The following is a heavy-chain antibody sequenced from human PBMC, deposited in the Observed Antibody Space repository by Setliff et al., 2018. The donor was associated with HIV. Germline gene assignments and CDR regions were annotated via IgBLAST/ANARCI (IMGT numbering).Heavy chain of an antibody. J-gene: IGHJ4*02. V-gene: IGHV4-59*01. CDR3: ARVRGSSYFGTFDY. CDR1: GGSINSYY. CDR2: IYYIGDT. Sequence: SETLSLTCAVSGGSINSYYWSWIRQPPGKGLEWIGYIYYIGDTNYNPSLKSRVTISVDTSKNQFSLKLSSVTAADTAVYYCARVRGSSYFGTFDYWGQGALVTVSS. D-gene: IGHD1-26*01.